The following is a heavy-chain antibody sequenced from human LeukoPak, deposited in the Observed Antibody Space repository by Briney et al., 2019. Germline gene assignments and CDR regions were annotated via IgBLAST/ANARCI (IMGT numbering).Heavy chain of an antibody. J-gene: IGHJ6*03. CDR2: INSDGSST. CDR1: GFTFSSYW. CDR3: ARVGRYSGSYLGYYYYMDV. Sequence: GGSLRLSCAASGFTFSSYWMHWVRQAPGKGLVWVSRINSDGSSTSYADSVKGRFTISRDNAKNTLYLQMNSLRAENTAVYYCARVGRYSGSYLGYYYYMDVWGKGTTVTVSS. V-gene: IGHV3-74*01. D-gene: IGHD1-26*01.